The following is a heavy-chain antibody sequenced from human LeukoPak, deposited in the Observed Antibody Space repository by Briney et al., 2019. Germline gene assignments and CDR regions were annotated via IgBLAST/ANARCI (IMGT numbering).Heavy chain of an antibody. CDR1: GGTFSSYP. CDR2: IIPIHGIA. J-gene: IGHJ3*02. V-gene: IGHV1-69*02. Sequence: ASVKVSCEASGGTFSSYPISWVRQAPGQGLEWMGSIIPIHGIANYAQRFQGRVTITADKSTSTAFMELSSLRSEDTAVYYCASNFMAVAGAFDIWGQGTMVTVSS. CDR3: ASNFMAVAGAFDI. D-gene: IGHD6-19*01.